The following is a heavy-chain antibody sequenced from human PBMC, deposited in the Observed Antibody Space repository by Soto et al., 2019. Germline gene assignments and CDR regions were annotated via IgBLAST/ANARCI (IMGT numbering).Heavy chain of an antibody. D-gene: IGHD2-15*01. CDR1: GFRLSDSA. CDR2: LTVTGDSA. CDR3: AKNGCCYPACYPYHYYVDV. Sequence: EVQLLESGGGLVQPGGSLRLSCAASGFRLSDSAVSWVRQAPGKGLEWVSSLTVTGDSAFYSDSVKGRFTISRDISKSTLYLQMNRLRAEDTAVYYCAKNGCCYPACYPYHYYVDVWGRGTTVTVSS. J-gene: IGHJ6*03. V-gene: IGHV3-23*01.